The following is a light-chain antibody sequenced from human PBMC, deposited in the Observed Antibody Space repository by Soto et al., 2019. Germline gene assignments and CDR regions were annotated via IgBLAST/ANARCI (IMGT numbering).Light chain of an antibody. Sequence: QSALTQPASVSGSPGQSITISCTGTSGDIGSYTYVSWYQQYPGKAPKLLISEVTNRPSGVSGRFSGSKSGNTASLTISGLQAEDEADYYCCSFTSSNTHVFGTGTKLTVL. V-gene: IGLV2-14*01. J-gene: IGLJ1*01. CDR1: SGDIGSYTY. CDR2: EVT. CDR3: CSFTSSNTHV.